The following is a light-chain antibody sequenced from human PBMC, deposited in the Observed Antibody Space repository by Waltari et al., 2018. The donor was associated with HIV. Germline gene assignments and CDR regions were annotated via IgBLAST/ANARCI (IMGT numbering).Light chain of an antibody. J-gene: IGKJ5*01. V-gene: IGKV1-27*01. CDR2: EAS. CDR3: QKYNSVPIT. CDR1: QGIRSH. Sequence: DIEMPQSPSSLSASVGDIVTITCRASQGIRSHLAWYQQKPGTAPKLLIYEASTLQSGVSSRFSGSGSGTDFTLTINSLQSDDVATYFCQKYNSVPITFGQGTRLDI.